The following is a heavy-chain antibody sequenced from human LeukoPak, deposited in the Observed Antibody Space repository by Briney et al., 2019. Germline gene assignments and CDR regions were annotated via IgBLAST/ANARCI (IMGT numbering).Heavy chain of an antibody. J-gene: IGHJ4*02. CDR2: ISCDGGTQ. Sequence: GGSLRLSCAASGFTFNNFGMQWVRQTPGKGLEWVTVISCDGGTQYYADSVKGRFTISRDDAENSFYLQMNSLRVGDTAVYYCARGDYYDNSGSPDYWGQGTLVTVSS. D-gene: IGHD3-22*01. CDR1: GFTFNNFG. V-gene: IGHV3-30*03. CDR3: ARGDYYDNSGSPDY.